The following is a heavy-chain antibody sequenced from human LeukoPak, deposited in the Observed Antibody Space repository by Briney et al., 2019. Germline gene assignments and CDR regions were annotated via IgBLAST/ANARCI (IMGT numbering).Heavy chain of an antibody. D-gene: IGHD1-26*01. CDR2: IKQDGSEK. J-gene: IGHJ1*01. Sequence: GGSLRLSCAVSGLTFSSYWMSWVRQAPGKGLEWVANIKQDGSEKYFVDSVKGRFTVSTDNANNSLYLQMNSLRVEDTAVYYCARDRGYFQHWGQGTLVTVSS. V-gene: IGHV3-7*01. CDR3: ARDRGYFQH. CDR1: GLTFSSYW.